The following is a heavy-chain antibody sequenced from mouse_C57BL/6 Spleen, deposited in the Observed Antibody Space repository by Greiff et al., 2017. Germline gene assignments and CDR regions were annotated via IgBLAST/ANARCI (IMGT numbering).Heavy chain of an antibody. CDR1: GYTFTSYW. CDR3: ARRKDYYDFAGGDWVGAMDY. Sequence: QVQLQQSGAELVKPGASVKMSCKASGYTFTSYWITWVKQRPGQGLEWIGDIYPGSGSTNYNEKFKSKATLTVDTSSSTAYMQLSSLTSEDSAVYYCARRKDYYDFAGGDWVGAMDYWGQGTSVTVSS. J-gene: IGHJ4*01. D-gene: IGHD2-4*01. V-gene: IGHV1-55*01. CDR2: IYPGSGST.